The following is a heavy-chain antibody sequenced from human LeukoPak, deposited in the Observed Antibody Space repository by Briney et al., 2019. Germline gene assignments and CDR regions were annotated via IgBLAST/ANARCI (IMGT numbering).Heavy chain of an antibody. CDR2: SNGEGSTT. D-gene: IGHD3/OR15-3a*01. Sequence: GGSLRLSCAASGFSLSGYCMHWVRHATEKGRVWVSHSNGEGSTTTYADSVKGRFTMSRDNAKNTLYLQMNSLRAEDTAIYDCARDGHREVPFDYWGQGTLVTVSS. V-gene: IGHV3-74*01. CDR3: ARDGHREVPFDY. J-gene: IGHJ4*02. CDR1: GFSLSGYC.